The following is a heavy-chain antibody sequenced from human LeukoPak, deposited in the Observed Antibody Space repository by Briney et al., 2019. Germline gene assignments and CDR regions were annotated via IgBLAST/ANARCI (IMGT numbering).Heavy chain of an antibody. CDR3: ARHYDDSSGYYYDGFWFDP. CDR2: IYHSGST. Sequence: SETLSLTCAVSGYSISSGYYWGWIRQPLGKGLEWIGSIYHSGSTYYNPSLKSRVTISVDTSKNQFSLKLSSVTAADTAVYYCARHYDDSSGYYYDGFWFDPWGQGTLVTVSS. J-gene: IGHJ5*02. CDR1: GYSISSGYY. V-gene: IGHV4-38-2*01. D-gene: IGHD3-22*01.